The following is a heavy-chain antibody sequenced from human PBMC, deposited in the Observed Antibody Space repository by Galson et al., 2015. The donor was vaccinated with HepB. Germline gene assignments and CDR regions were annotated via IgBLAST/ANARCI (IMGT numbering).Heavy chain of an antibody. J-gene: IGHJ4*02. CDR3: ARDYYSSGSHDY. Sequence: SLRLSCAASGFTFSNYAMSWVRQAPGKGLEWVSAISGSGLSTYYADSVEGRFTISRDNSKNTVYLQIDNLSAEDTAVYYCARDYYSSGSHDYWGQGTLVTVSS. D-gene: IGHD3-10*01. CDR1: GFTFSNYA. V-gene: IGHV3-23*01. CDR2: ISGSGLST.